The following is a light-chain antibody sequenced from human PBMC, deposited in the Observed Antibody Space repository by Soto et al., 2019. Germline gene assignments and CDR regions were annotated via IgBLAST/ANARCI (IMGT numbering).Light chain of an antibody. V-gene: IGKV3-20*01. J-gene: IGKJ5*01. CDR3: QQYNNWPPIT. CDR1: ESVSSSY. CDR2: GAT. Sequence: EIVLTQSPGTLSLSPGESATLSCGASESVSSSYLAWYQQKPGQAPRLLIYGATTRLRGVPDRFSGSGSGTDFTLTISRLEPEDFAVYYCQQYNNWPPITFGQGTRLEI.